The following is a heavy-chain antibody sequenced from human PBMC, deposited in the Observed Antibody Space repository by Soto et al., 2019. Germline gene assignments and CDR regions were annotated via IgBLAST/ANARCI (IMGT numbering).Heavy chain of an antibody. D-gene: IGHD6-13*01. J-gene: IGHJ4*02. Sequence: PGGSLRLSCAASGFTFSNYAMNWVRQAPGKGLEWVSVISGSGGTTYYAESVQGRFTISRDNHRNTLYLQANSLRVEDTAVYYCAKEGEEKQLVRSSYYFDYWGQGALVTVSS. CDR2: ISGSGGTT. V-gene: IGHV3-23*01. CDR1: GFTFSNYA. CDR3: AKEGEEKQLVRSSYYFDY.